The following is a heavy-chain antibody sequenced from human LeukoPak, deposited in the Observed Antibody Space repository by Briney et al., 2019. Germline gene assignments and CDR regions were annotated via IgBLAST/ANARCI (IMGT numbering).Heavy chain of an antibody. J-gene: IGHJ3*02. Sequence: PGGSLRLSCAASGFTFRNYDMHWVRQFPGRGLEWVSAIGIADDTHYPDSVKGRFTISRENAKNSSYLQMNSLRDGDTAVYYCVRGGIQVSGIDAFDIWGQGTMVTVSS. V-gene: IGHV3-13*01. CDR2: IGIADDT. CDR1: GFTFRNYD. D-gene: IGHD5/OR15-5a*01. CDR3: VRGGIQVSGIDAFDI.